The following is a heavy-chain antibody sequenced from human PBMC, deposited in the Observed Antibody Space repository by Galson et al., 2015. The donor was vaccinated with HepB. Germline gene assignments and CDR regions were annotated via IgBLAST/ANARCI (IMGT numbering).Heavy chain of an antibody. D-gene: IGHD4-17*01. CDR3: AREDYGDYVEYFQH. CDR2: IKQDGSEK. CDR1: GFTFSSYR. V-gene: IGHV3-7*01. J-gene: IGHJ1*01. Sequence: SLRLSCAASGFTFSSYRMSWVRQAPGKGLEWVANIKQDGSEKYYVDSVKGRFTISRDNAKNSLYLQMNSLRAEDTAVYYCAREDYGDYVEYFQHWGQGTLVTVSS.